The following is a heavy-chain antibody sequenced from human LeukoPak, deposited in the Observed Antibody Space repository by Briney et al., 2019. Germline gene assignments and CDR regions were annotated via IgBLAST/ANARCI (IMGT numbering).Heavy chain of an antibody. CDR3: ARVKPPYVNDY. D-gene: IGHD3-16*01. CDR1: GGSIGSHF. J-gene: IGHJ4*02. Sequence: SETLSLTCTVSGGSIGSHFWSWIRQPPGKGLEWIGYIFYSGSTTYNPSLKSRVTISVDTSKNQFSLKLSSVTAADTAVYYCARVKPPYVNDYWGQGTLVTVSS. V-gene: IGHV4-59*11. CDR2: IFYSGST.